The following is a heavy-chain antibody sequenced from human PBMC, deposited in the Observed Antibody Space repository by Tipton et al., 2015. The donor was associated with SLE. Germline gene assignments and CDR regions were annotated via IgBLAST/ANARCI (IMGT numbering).Heavy chain of an antibody. J-gene: IGHJ4*02. V-gene: IGHV3-48*03. Sequence: SLRLSCGASGFTFSSYEMNWVRQAPGKGLEWVSYIRSSGRTIYYADSVKGRFTISRDNAKNSLYLQMNSLRAEDTAVYYCARDGDIVVVPAAISYFDYWGQGTLVTVSS. CDR2: IRSSGRTI. CDR3: ARDGDIVVVPAAISYFDY. D-gene: IGHD2-2*02. CDR1: GFTFSSYE.